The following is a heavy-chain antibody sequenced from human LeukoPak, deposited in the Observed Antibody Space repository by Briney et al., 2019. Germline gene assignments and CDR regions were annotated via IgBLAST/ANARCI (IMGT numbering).Heavy chain of an antibody. J-gene: IGHJ4*02. CDR3: ARGRTGAAADTWLDF. CDR1: GFDFNSYS. D-gene: IGHD6-13*01. CDR2: ISGRDGPT. Sequence: GDSLRLSCAASGFDFNSYSITWVRQTPGTGLVWVCSISGRDGPTYFGDSVKGRFTISRDSSKRSVTLQMNGLTADDTAVYFCARGRTGAAADTWLDFWGQGTLVTVSS. V-gene: IGHV3-23*01.